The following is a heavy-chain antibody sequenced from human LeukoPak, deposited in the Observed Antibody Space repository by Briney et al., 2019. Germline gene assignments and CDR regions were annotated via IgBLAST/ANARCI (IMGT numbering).Heavy chain of an antibody. CDR2: IRIKANSYAT. J-gene: IGHJ6*03. D-gene: IGHD2-2*01. V-gene: IGHV3-73*01. CDR3: TRRGPYCSSTSCYSYYYYMDV. Sequence: PAGSLRLSCAASGFTFSGSAMHWVRQASGKGLEWVGRIRIKANSYATAYAASVKGRFTISRDDSKNTAYLQMNSLKTEDTAVYYCTRRGPYCSSTSCYSYYYYMDVWGKGTTVTVSS. CDR1: GFTFSGSA.